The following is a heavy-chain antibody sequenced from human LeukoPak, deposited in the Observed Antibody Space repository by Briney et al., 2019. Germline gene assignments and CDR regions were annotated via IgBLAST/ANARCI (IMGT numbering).Heavy chain of an antibody. CDR3: ARGHDYGDYWFDP. D-gene: IGHD4-17*01. Sequence: SQTLSLTCTVSSGPIASGTFYWNWIRQPAGKGLEWIGRIYTSGKSNYNPSLEGRVTMSVDTTKNQFSLKLNFVTAADTAVYYCARGHDYGDYWFDPWGQETLVTVSS. J-gene: IGHJ5*02. V-gene: IGHV4-61*02. CDR2: IYTSGKS. CDR1: SGPIASGTFY.